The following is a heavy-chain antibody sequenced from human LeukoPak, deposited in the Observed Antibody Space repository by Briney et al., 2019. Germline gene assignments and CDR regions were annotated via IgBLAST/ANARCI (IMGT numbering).Heavy chain of an antibody. CDR2: INPSGGST. CDR1: GYTFTSYY. CDR3: AREATGEYFQH. D-gene: IGHD3-10*01. Sequence: ASVKVSCKASGYTFTSYYMHWVRQAPGQGLEWMGIINPSGGSTSYAQKFQGRVTITADESTSTAYMELSSLRSEDTAVYYCAREATGEYFQHWGQGTLVTVSS. J-gene: IGHJ1*01. V-gene: IGHV1-46*01.